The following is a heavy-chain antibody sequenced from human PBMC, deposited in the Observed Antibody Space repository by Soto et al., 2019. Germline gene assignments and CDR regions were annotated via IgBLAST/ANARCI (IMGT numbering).Heavy chain of an antibody. CDR3: ASCGSTSCYTPDPSGFVMDG. J-gene: IGHJ6*02. CDR2: ISSSSSYI. CDR1: GFTFSSYS. D-gene: IGHD2-2*02. V-gene: IGHV3-21*01. Sequence: GGSLRLSCAASGFTFSSYSMNWVRQAPGKGLEWVSSISSSSSYIYYADSVKGRFTISRDNAKNSLYLQMNSLRAEDTAVYYCASCGSTSCYTPDPSGFVMDGWGQGTTVTVSS.